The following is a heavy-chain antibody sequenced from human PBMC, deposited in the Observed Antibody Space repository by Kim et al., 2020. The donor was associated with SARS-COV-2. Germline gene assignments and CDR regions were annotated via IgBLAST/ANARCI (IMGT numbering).Heavy chain of an antibody. J-gene: IGHJ1*01. D-gene: IGHD1-1*01. CDR2: ISSNGGST. Sequence: GGSLRLSCSASGFTFSSYAMHWVRQAPGKGLEYVSAISSNGGSTYYADSVKGRFTISRDNSKNTLYLQMSSLRAEDTAVYYCVKDTFDPSPLTGTTGTMGYFQHWGQGTLVTVSS. CDR1: GFTFSSYA. V-gene: IGHV3-64D*06. CDR3: VKDTFDPSPLTGTTGTMGYFQH.